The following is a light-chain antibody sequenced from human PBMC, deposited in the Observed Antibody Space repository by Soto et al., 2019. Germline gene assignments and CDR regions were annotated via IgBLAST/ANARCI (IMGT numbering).Light chain of an antibody. CDR2: DAS. V-gene: IGKV3-11*01. J-gene: IGKJ3*01. CDR1: QSVSSY. Sequence: EIVLTQSPATLSLSPGERATLSCRASQSVSSYLAWYQQKPGQAPRLLIYDASNRATGIPARFSGSGSGTYFTLTISSLEPEDFAVYYCQQRSNWPPLTFGPGTKVDIK. CDR3: QQRSNWPPLT.